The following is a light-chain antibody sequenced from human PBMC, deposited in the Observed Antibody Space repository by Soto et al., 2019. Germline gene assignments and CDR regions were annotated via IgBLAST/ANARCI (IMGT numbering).Light chain of an antibody. V-gene: IGKV1-17*01. CDR3: LQHDNYPLT. CDR1: QDIRNY. CDR2: VAS. Sequence: DIQMTQSPSSLSASVGDRVTITCRASQDIRNYLGWYQQKPGKAPKRLIYVASNLQSGVPPRFSGSGSGTEFTLTISSLQPEDSATYYCLQHDNYPLTFGGGTKVEI. J-gene: IGKJ4*01.